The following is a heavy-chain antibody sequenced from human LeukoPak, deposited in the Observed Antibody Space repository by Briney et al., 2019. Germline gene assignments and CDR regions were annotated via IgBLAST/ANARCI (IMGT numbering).Heavy chain of an antibody. CDR3: ARALGYYDSSWGYYYYGMDV. Sequence: SGGSLRLSCAASGFTFSSYGMHWVRQAPGKGLEWVAVISYDGSNKYYADSVKGRFTISRDNSKNTLYLQMNSLRAEDTAVYYCARALGYYDSSWGYYYYGMDVWGQGTTVTVSS. CDR1: GFTFSSYG. CDR2: ISYDGSNK. J-gene: IGHJ6*02. V-gene: IGHV3-30*03. D-gene: IGHD3-22*01.